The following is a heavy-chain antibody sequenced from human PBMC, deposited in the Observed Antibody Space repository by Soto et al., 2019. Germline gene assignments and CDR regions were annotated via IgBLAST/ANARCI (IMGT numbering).Heavy chain of an antibody. J-gene: IGHJ6*02. CDR1: GCTFCNYA. Sequence: SVKVTCQASGCTFCNYAISWVRPAPGQGLEWVGVIIPIFGTANYAQKFQGRVTITADESTSTAYMELSSLRSEDTAEYYCARGKRGDYYGSGSHPARYYYNAMDVWGQGTTVTVSS. V-gene: IGHV1-69*13. D-gene: IGHD3-10*01. CDR2: IIPIFGTA. CDR3: ARGKRGDYYGSGSHPARYYYNAMDV.